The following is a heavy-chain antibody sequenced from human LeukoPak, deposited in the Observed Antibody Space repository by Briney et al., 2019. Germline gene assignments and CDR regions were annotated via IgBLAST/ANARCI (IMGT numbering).Heavy chain of an antibody. D-gene: IGHD3-10*01. V-gene: IGHV3-53*05. CDR2: IYSGGST. J-gene: IGHJ4*02. Sequence: GGSLRLSCAASGFTVSSNYMSWVRQAPGKGLEWVSVIYSGGSTYYADSVKGRFTISRDNSKNTLYLQMNSLKAEDTAVYYCARDRLGGPIDYWGQGTLVTVSS. CDR3: ARDRLGGPIDY. CDR1: GFTVSSNY.